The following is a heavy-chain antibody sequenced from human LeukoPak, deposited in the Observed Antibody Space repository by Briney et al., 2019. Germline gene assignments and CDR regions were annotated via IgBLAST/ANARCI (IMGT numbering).Heavy chain of an antibody. J-gene: IGHJ4*02. D-gene: IGHD4-17*01. CDR2: INNRGTT. CDR3: ARYRDGDRDISLDI. Sequence: PSETLSLTCTVSGDSISSDYWSWIPQPSGKGLEWIGFINNRGTTSYNPSLKSRVTISRDMSKNQFALKLSSVSAADTAVYYCARYRDGDRDISLDIWGQGTLVTVSS. V-gene: IGHV4-59*08. CDR1: GDSISSDY.